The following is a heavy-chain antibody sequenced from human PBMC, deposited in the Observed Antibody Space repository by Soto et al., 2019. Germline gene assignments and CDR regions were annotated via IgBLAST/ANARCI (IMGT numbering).Heavy chain of an antibody. V-gene: IGHV4-31*03. Sequence: SETLSLTCTVSGGSISSGGDCWSWIRQHPGKGLEWIGYIYYSGSTYYNPSLKSRVTISVDTSKNQFSLKLSSVTAADTAVYYCARRLRGAFDIWGQGTMVTVSS. CDR1: GGSISSGGDC. J-gene: IGHJ3*02. CDR2: IYYSGST. CDR3: ARRLRGAFDI. D-gene: IGHD4-17*01.